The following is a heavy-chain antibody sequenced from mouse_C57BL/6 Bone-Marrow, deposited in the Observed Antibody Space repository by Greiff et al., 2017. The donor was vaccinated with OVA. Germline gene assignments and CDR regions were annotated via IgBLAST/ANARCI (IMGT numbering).Heavy chain of an antibody. D-gene: IGHD1-1*01. CDR3: ARRRLITTVVARSHWYFDV. Sequence: QVQLQQSGAELVRPGTSVKMSCKASGYTFTNYWIGWAKQRPGHGLEWIGDIYPGGGYTNYNEKFTGKATLTADKSSSPASMQFSSLTSEDSAIYYCARRRLITTVVARSHWYFDVWGTGTTVTVSS. CDR1: GYTFTNYW. CDR2: IYPGGGYT. J-gene: IGHJ1*03. V-gene: IGHV1-63*01.